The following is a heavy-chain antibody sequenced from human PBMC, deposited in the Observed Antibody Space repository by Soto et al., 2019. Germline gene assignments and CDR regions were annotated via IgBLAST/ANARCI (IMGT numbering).Heavy chain of an antibody. J-gene: IGHJ4*02. D-gene: IGHD3-22*01. CDR2: IYYSGNT. CDR1: GGSIESSTSY. V-gene: IGHV4-39*01. Sequence: SETLSLTCTVSGGSIESSTSYWGWICQPPGKGLEWIGSIYYSGNTYYNPSLKSRVTISVDTSKNQFSLKLSSVTAADTAVYYCARGIYIGSSGYYLDFWGQGTLVTVSS. CDR3: ARGIYIGSSGYYLDF.